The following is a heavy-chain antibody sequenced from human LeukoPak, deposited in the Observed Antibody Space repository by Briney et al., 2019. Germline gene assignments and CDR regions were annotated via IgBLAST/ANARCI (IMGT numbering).Heavy chain of an antibody. CDR1: GFTFSSYE. J-gene: IGHJ4*02. D-gene: IGHD3-9*01. CDR3: ARGFNYDILTGYYREYYFDY. Sequence: PGGSLRLSCAASGFTFSSYEMNWARQAPGKGLEWVSYISSSGSTIYYADSVKGRFTISRDNAKNSLYLQMNSLRAEDTAVYYCARGFNYDILTGYYREYYFDYWGQGTLVTVSS. CDR2: ISSSGSTI. V-gene: IGHV3-48*03.